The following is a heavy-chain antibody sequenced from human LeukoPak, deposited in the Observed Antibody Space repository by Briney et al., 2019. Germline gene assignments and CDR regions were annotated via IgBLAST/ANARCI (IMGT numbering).Heavy chain of an antibody. CDR1: GGSISSYY. CDR2: IYYSGST. D-gene: IGHD6-13*01. V-gene: IGHV4-59*08. Sequence: SETLSLTCTDSGGSISSYYWSWIRQPPGKGLEWIGYIYYSGSTNYNPSLKSRVTISVDTSKNQFSLKLSSVTAADTAVYYCARLSGSSWYSSYYYGMDVWGQGTTVTVSS. J-gene: IGHJ6*02. CDR3: ARLSGSSWYSSYYYGMDV.